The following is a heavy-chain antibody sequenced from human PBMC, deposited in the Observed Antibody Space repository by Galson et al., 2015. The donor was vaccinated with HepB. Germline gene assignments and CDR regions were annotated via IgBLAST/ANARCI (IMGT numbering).Heavy chain of an antibody. CDR3: ARVADSHYGDHTHFDT. J-gene: IGHJ4*02. CDR1: GFTFSDYY. CDR2: VSSDPSYT. V-gene: IGHV3-11*06. D-gene: IGHD4-17*01. Sequence: SLRLSCAASGFTFSDYYMSWIRQAPGKGLEWLAYVSSDPSYTNYADSVKGRFTVSRDNVKNSISLQMTRLSVEDTAMYYCARVADSHYGDHTHFDTWGQGALVTVSS.